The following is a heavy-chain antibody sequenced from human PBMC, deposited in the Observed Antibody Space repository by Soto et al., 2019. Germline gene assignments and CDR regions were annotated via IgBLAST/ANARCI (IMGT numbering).Heavy chain of an antibody. CDR3: ARDGDHGSGSSYPAF. CDR1: GASLSEYF. V-gene: IGHV4-59*01. D-gene: IGHD3-10*01. CDR2: IYYLGST. J-gene: IGHJ4*02. Sequence: SETLSLTCTVSGASLSEYFWSWIRQSPGKGREWIGYIYYLGSTDYNPALKSQVTISVDTSKRQCSLRLTSVTVADTAVYYCARDGDHGSGSSYPAFWGPGTQVTVSS.